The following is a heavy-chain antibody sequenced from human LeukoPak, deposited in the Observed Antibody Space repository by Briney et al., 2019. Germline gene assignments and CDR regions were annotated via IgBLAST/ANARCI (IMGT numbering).Heavy chain of an antibody. Sequence: SETLSLTCTVSGGSISSSSYYWGWIRQPPGKGLEWIGSIYYSGSTYYNPSLKSRVTISVDTSKNQFSLKLSSVTAADTAVYYCARLRSSTVTPGGTDDAFDIWGQGTMVTVSS. CDR2: IYYSGST. CDR3: ARLRSSTVTPGGTDDAFDI. V-gene: IGHV4-39*01. J-gene: IGHJ3*02. CDR1: GGSISSSSYY. D-gene: IGHD4-17*01.